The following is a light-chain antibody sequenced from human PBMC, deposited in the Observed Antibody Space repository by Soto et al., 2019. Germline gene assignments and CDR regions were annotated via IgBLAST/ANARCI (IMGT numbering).Light chain of an antibody. J-gene: IGKJ2*01. CDR3: QHYVTSPPLYF. CDR2: GAS. CDR1: QSVSTCC. Sequence: EIVLTQSPGTLSLSPGERATLSCRASQSVSTCCLAWYQQKPGQAPRLLIYGASNRATGIPDRFSGSGSGTDFTPTISRLEPEDFAVYYCQHYVTSPPLYFFGQGTKLEIK. V-gene: IGKV3-20*01.